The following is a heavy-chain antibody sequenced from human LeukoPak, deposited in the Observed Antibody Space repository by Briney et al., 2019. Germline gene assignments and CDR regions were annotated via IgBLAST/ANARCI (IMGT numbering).Heavy chain of an antibody. J-gene: IGHJ6*02. CDR2: IYYSGST. V-gene: IGHV4-59*01. CDR3: ARAYSSSWSSINYYYYGMDV. D-gene: IGHD6-13*01. CDR1: GGSISSYD. Sequence: PSETLSLTCTVSGGSISSYDWSWIRQPPGKGLEWSGYIYYSGSTNYNPSLKSRIHISLDTSKNQFSMNLSSVTAADTAVYYCARAYSSSWSSINYYYYGMDVWGQGTTVTVSS.